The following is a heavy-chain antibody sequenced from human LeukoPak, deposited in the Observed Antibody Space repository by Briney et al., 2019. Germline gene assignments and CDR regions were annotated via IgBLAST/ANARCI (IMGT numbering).Heavy chain of an antibody. V-gene: IGHV1-2*02. CDR1: GYIFTGYK. Sequence: ASVKVSCKASGYIFTGYKMNWARQAPGQGLEWMGWINPSSGDTHYAQKFQGRVTMTRDTSINTAYMELSRLRSDDTAVYYCETSYSSSWTDVFDFWGQGTMVTVSS. J-gene: IGHJ3*01. D-gene: IGHD6-13*01. CDR3: ETSYSSSWTDVFDF. CDR2: INPSSGDT.